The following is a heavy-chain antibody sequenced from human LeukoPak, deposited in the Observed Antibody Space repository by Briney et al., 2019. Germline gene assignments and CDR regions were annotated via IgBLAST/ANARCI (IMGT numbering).Heavy chain of an antibody. CDR2: IYPYDSDT. Sequence: GEPLKISCKASGYSFISHWIGWVRQRPGQGLEFMGIIYPYDSDTKYSPSLQGQVTISVDKSISITYLQWRSLKASDTAMYYCARQDITMIVSAFDYWGQGTLVTVSS. J-gene: IGHJ4*02. V-gene: IGHV5-51*01. D-gene: IGHD3-22*01. CDR1: GYSFISHW. CDR3: ARQDITMIVSAFDY.